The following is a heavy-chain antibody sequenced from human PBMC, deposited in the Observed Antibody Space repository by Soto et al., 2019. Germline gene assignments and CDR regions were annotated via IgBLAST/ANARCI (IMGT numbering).Heavy chain of an antibody. CDR1: GYTFTIYG. D-gene: IGHD3-22*01. CDR2: ISPDNGNA. Sequence: ASVKVSCKASGYTFTIYGINWVRQAPGQGLEWMGWISPDNGNANYAQKLQGRVTVTTDASTSTAYMELRSLTSDDTAVYFCARVHYDSSGYYSEIFDYWGQ. V-gene: IGHV1-18*01. J-gene: IGHJ4*01. CDR3: ARVHYDSSGYYSEIFDY.